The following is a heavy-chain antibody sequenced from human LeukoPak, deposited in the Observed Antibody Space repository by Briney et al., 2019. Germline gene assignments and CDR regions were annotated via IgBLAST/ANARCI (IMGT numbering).Heavy chain of an antibody. CDR2: ISAYNGNT. Sequence: ASVKVSCKASGYTFTSYGISWVRQAPGQGLEWMGWISAYNGNTNYAQKLQGRVTMTTDTSTSTAYMELRSLRSDDTAVYYCARGQDDYVWGSFTVDALDIWGQGTMVTVSS. J-gene: IGHJ3*02. CDR1: GYTFTSYG. D-gene: IGHD3-16*01. CDR3: ARGQDDYVWGSFTVDALDI. V-gene: IGHV1-18*01.